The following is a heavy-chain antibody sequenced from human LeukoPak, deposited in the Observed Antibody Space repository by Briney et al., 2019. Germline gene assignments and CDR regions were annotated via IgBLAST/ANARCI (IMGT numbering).Heavy chain of an antibody. V-gene: IGHV3-73*01. J-gene: IGHJ4*02. D-gene: IGHD2-15*01. CDR2: IRSKANSYAT. CDR3: TRHSLCSGGSCRDY. CDR1: GFTFSGSA. Sequence: GGSLKLSCAASGFTFSGSAMHWVRQASGKGLEWVGRIRSKANSYATAYAASVKGRFTISRDDSKNTAYLKMNSLKTEDTAVYYCTRHSLCSGGSCRDYWGQGTLVTVSS.